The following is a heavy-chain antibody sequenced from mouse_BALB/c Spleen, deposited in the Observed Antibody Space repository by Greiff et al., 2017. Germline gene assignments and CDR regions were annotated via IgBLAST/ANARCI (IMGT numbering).Heavy chain of an antibody. CDR3: ARGGLLRYQAWFAY. CDR1: GFTFSDYY. J-gene: IGHJ3*01. D-gene: IGHD1-1*01. V-gene: IGHV5-4*02. Sequence: EVQRVESGGGLVKPGGSLKLSCAASGFTFSDYYMYWVRQTPEKRLEWVATISDGGSYTYYPDSVKGRFTISRDNAKNNLYLQMSSLKSEDTAMYYCARGGLLRYQAWFAYWGQGTLVTVSA. CDR2: ISDGGSYT.